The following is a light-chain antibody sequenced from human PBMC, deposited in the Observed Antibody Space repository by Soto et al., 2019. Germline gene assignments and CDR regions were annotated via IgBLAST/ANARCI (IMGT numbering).Light chain of an antibody. J-gene: IGKJ2*01. CDR2: SAS. CDR3: QQHNHWPS. CDR1: QSIASN. V-gene: IGKV3-15*01. Sequence: EIVMTQSPATLPVSPGESATLSCRARQSIASNLAWYQQKPGQAPRLLIHSASARATGIPPRFSGSGSGTEFTLTISSLQSEDFAVYYCQQHNHWPSFGQGTNLEIK.